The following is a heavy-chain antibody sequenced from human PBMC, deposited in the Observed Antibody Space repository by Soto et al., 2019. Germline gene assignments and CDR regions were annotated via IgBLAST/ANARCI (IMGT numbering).Heavy chain of an antibody. CDR2: IIPIFGTA. J-gene: IGHJ4*02. D-gene: IGHD2-2*01. Sequence: QVQLVQSGAEVKKPGSSVKVSCKASGGTFSSYAISWVRQAPGQGLEWMGGIIPIFGTANYAQKFQGRVTITADESRSTAYMGLGSLRAEDTAVYYCARGFMGNCISTSGPPGGAGGQGPLVTVSS. V-gene: IGHV1-69*12. CDR1: GGTFSSYA. CDR3: ARGFMGNCISTSGPPGGA.